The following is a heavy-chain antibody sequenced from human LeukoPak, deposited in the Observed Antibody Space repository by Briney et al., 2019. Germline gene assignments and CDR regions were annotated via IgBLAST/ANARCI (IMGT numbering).Heavy chain of an antibody. CDR3: ARDEGSGFDY. CDR2: ISYSGTT. CDR1: GGSITSSTYF. Sequence: PSETLSLTCTVSGGSITSSTYFWGWIRQPPGKGLEWIGSISYSGTTSYNPSLKSRVTISVDTSKNQFSLKLSSVTAADTAVYYCARDEGSGFDYWGQGTLVTVSS. J-gene: IGHJ4*02. D-gene: IGHD2-15*01. V-gene: IGHV4-39*07.